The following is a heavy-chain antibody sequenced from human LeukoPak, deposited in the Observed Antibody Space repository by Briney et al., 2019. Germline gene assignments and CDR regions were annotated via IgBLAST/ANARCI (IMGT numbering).Heavy chain of an antibody. J-gene: IGHJ3*01. CDR2: IYYSGHT. D-gene: IGHD3-10*01. Sequence: PSETLSLTCAVHGGSFSGHIWSWIRQPPGKGLEYIGEIYYSGHTNYNPSLRNRVTVSVDTSKSKFSLNMISETAAGTGVYYCARHEFGSSAAAFDSWGQGTMVIVSS. CDR1: GGSFSGHI. V-gene: IGHV4-34*01. CDR3: ARHEFGSSAAAFDS.